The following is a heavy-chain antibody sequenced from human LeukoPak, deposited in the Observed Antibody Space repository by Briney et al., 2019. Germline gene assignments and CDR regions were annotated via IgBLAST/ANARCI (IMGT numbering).Heavy chain of an antibody. CDR3: ARDIYYDSSGYYVY. CDR1: GLTVSSNC. CDR2: ISSSSSYI. J-gene: IGHJ4*02. V-gene: IGHV3-21*01. Sequence: PGGSLRLSCAASGLTVSSNCMSWVRQAPGKGLEWVSSISSSSSYIYYADSVKGRFTISRDNAKNSLYLQMNSLRAEDTAVYYCARDIYYDSSGYYVYWGQGTLVTVSS. D-gene: IGHD3-22*01.